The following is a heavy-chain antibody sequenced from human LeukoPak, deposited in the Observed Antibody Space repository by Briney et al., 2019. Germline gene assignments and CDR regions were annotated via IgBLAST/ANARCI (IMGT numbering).Heavy chain of an antibody. J-gene: IGHJ4*02. CDR3: ARHGTISSESYFDY. D-gene: IGHD1-14*01. V-gene: IGHV4-59*08. CDR2: IYYSGTT. CDR1: GGSISSYY. Sequence: SETLSLTCTVSGGSISSYYWSWIRQPPGKGLEWIAYIYYSGTTNCNPSLKSRVTGFVDTSKNQVSLRLSSVTAADTAVYYCARHGTISSESYFDYWGQGALVTVSS.